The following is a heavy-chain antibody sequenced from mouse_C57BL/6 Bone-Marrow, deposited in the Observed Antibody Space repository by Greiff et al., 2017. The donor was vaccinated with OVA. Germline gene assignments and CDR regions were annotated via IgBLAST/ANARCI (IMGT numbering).Heavy chain of an antibody. CDR3: TGWGSGY. CDR2: IDPENGGT. J-gene: IGHJ2*01. Sequence: VQLQQSGAELVRPGASVTLSCKASGYTFTDYEMHWVKQTPVHGLEWIGAIDPENGGTAYNQKFKGKATLTADKSSSTAYMELRSLTSEDSAVYYCTGWGSGYWGQGTTLTVAS. D-gene: IGHD3-2*02. V-gene: IGHV1-15*01. CDR1: GYTFTDYE.